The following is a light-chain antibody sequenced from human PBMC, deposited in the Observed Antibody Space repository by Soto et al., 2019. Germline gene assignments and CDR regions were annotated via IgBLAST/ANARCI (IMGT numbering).Light chain of an antibody. CDR3: ISYAGSSTVV. CDR1: SSDVGGYKY. Sequence: QSALTQPASVSGSPGQSITISCTGSSSDVGGYKYVSWYQQHPGKVPKLLVYDVSIRPPGVSNRFSASKSGNTASLTISGLQAEDEADYYCISYAGSSTVVFGGGTKLTVL. V-gene: IGLV2-14*03. CDR2: DVS. J-gene: IGLJ2*01.